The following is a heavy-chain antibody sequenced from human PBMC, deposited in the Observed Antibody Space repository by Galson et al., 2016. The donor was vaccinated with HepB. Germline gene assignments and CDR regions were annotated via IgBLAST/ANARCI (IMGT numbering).Heavy chain of an antibody. CDR3: ARGGPSNQALLFPEPLRT. Sequence: SVKVSCKASGYTFTSYGISWVRQAPGQGLEWMGWISAYNGNTNYAQKLQGRVTMTTDTSTSTAYMELRSLRSDDTAVYYCARGGPSNQALLFPEPLRTWGQGTLVTVSS. V-gene: IGHV1-18*01. CDR2: ISAYNGNT. D-gene: IGHD2-21*02. J-gene: IGHJ4*02. CDR1: GYTFTSYG.